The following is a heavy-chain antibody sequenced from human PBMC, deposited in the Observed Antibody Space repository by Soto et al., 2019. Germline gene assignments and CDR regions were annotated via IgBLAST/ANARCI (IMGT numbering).Heavy chain of an antibody. J-gene: IGHJ4*02. CDR3: ARPPGYTVPTVYATHYFDD. CDR2: IYYTGST. Sequence: QLQLQESGPGLVKPSETLSVTCSVSGDSIGTINYYWGWLRQPPGKGPEWIGSIYYTGSTHYNPSLRGRAPVSVDTSKNQFSLRLTSVTAADTAVYYCARPPGYTVPTVYATHYFDDWGQGVLVTVSS. V-gene: IGHV4-39*01. CDR1: GDSIGTINYY. D-gene: IGHD2-8*01.